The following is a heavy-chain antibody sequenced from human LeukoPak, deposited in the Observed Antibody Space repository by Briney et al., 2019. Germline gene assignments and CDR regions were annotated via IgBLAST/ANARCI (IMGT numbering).Heavy chain of an antibody. J-gene: IGHJ4*02. CDR1: GGSISSSNYY. V-gene: IGHV4-39*07. CDR2: IYYSGST. Sequence: PSETLSLTCTVSGGSISSSNYYWGWIRQPPGKGLEWIGSIYYSGSTYYNPSLKSRVTISVDTSKNQFSLKLSSVTAADTAVYYCASPYYGDYGRRFDYWGQGTLVTVSS. D-gene: IGHD4-17*01. CDR3: ASPYYGDYGRRFDY.